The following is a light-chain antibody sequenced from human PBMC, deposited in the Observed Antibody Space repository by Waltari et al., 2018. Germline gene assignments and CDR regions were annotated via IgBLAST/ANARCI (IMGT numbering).Light chain of an antibody. CDR2: DNN. V-gene: IGLV1-51*01. CDR3: ATWDSRLSVVV. CDR1: SSNIGNND. Sequence: QSVLTQPHSVSAAPGQRVTISCSGGSSNIGNNDVSWYQQFPGTAPKLLITDNNKRPFGIPDRFSGSKSGTSATLGITGLQTGDEADYYCATWDSRLSVVVFGGGTKVTVL. J-gene: IGLJ3*02.